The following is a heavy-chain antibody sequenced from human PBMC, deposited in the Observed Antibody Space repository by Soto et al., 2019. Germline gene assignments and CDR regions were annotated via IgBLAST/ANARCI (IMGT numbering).Heavy chain of an antibody. CDR3: CLCLEYSYGMDV. J-gene: IGHJ6*02. Sequence: QVQLVQSGAEVKKPGSSVKVSCKAPGGTFSSYAISWVRQAPGQGLEWMGGIIPILGTANYAPNFQGRATITADDSTSTAYMELSSMRSEDTAEYYCCLCLEYSYGMDVWGQGTTVTVSS. CDR2: IIPILGTA. D-gene: IGHD1-1*01. V-gene: IGHV1-69*01. CDR1: GGTFSSYA.